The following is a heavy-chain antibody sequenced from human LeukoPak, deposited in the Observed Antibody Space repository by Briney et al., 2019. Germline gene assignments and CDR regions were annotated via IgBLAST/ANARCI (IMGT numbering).Heavy chain of an antibody. Sequence: SETLSLTCAVYGGSFSGYYWSWIRQPPGKGLEWIGEINHSGSTNYNPSLKSRVTISVDTSKNQFSLKLSSVTAADTAVYYCARGTHIVVVTANFDYWGQGTLVTVSS. CDR3: ARGTHIVVVTANFDY. D-gene: IGHD2-21*02. CDR1: GGSFSGYY. V-gene: IGHV4-34*01. CDR2: INHSGST. J-gene: IGHJ4*02.